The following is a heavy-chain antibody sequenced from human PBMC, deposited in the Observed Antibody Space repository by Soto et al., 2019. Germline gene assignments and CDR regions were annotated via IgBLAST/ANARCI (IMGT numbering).Heavy chain of an antibody. Sequence: GGSLRLSCAASGFTFSSYGMHWVRQAPGKGLEWVAVMSYDGSSKYYADSVKGRFIISRDNSKNMLYLQMNSLRAEDTAVYYCAALIVVVMYPDYWGQGTLVTVSS. V-gene: IGHV3-30*03. CDR1: GFTFSSYG. CDR2: MSYDGSSK. CDR3: AALIVVVMYPDY. J-gene: IGHJ4*02. D-gene: IGHD3-22*01.